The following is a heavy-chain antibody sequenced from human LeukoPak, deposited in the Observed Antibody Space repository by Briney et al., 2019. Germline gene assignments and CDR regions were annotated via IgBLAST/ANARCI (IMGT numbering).Heavy chain of an antibody. J-gene: IGHJ4*02. D-gene: IGHD3-10*01. CDR3: ARDRELGAPADCDY. Sequence: PRASVKVSCKASGYTFTSYGISWVRQAPGQGLEWMGWISAYNGNTNYAQKLQGRVTMTTDTSTSTAYMELRSLRSDDTAVYYCARDRELGAPADCDYWGQGTLVTVSS. V-gene: IGHV1-18*04. CDR1: GYTFTSYG. CDR2: ISAYNGNT.